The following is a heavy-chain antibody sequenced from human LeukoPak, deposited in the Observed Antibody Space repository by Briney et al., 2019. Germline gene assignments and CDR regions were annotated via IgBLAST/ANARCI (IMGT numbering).Heavy chain of an antibody. J-gene: IGHJ3*02. D-gene: IGHD1-26*01. CDR1: GFTFNYYA. CDR3: AKARYYNKDAVEI. CDR2: ISDNGATT. Sequence: GGSLRLSCAASGFTFNYYAMIWVRQAPEKGLEWVSGISDNGATTDYADSVKGQFTISRDNSETTLYLQMNSLRAEDSAVYFCAKARYYNKDAVEIWGQGTLVTVSS. V-gene: IGHV3-23*01.